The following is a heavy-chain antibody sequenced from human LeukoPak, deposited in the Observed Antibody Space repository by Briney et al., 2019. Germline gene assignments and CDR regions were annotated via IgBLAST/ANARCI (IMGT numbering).Heavy chain of an antibody. J-gene: IGHJ6*03. V-gene: IGHV5-51*01. CDR3: ARWGTGTTPYYYYYMDV. D-gene: IGHD1-1*01. CDR2: IYPGDSDT. CDR1: GYSFTSYW. Sequence: GESLKISCKGSGYSFTSYWIGWVRQMPGKGLEWMGIIYPGDSDTRYSPSFQGQVTISADKSISTAYLQWSSLKASDTAMYYCARWGTGTTPYYYYYMDVWGKGTTVTVSS.